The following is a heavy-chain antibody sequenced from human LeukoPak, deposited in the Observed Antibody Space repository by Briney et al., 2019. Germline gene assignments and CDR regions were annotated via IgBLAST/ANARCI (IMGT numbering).Heavy chain of an antibody. CDR1: GFTFSSYA. V-gene: IGHV3-30-3*01. CDR3: AKAFDSPVVVTATYDY. D-gene: IGHD2-21*02. J-gene: IGHJ4*02. Sequence: SGESLRLSCAASGFTFSSYAMHWVRQAPGKGLEWVAVISYDGNNKYYADSVKGRFTISRDNSKNTLYLQMNSLRAEDTAVYYCAKAFDSPVVVTATYDYWGQGTLVTVSS. CDR2: ISYDGNNK.